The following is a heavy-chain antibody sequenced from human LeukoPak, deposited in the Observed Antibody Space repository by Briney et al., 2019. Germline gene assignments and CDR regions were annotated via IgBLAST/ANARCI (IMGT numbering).Heavy chain of an antibody. Sequence: SETQSLTCTVSGGSISSSSYYWGCIRQPPGKGLEWIGSIYYSGSTYYNPSLKSRVTISVDTSKNQFSLRLRSVTAADTAVYYCASLNLRAEYFQHWGQGTLVTVSS. CDR3: ASLNLRAEYFQH. CDR1: GGSISSSSYY. D-gene: IGHD4-17*01. J-gene: IGHJ1*01. V-gene: IGHV4-39*07. CDR2: IYYSGST.